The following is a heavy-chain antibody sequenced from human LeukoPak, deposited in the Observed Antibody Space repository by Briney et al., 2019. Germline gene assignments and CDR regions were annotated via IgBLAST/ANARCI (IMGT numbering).Heavy chain of an antibody. CDR1: GFTFSSYA. J-gene: IGHJ4*02. CDR3: AKGKGDTGGYFDY. V-gene: IGHV3-23*01. CDR2: ISGSGGST. D-gene: IGHD3-16*01. Sequence: GGSLRLSCAASGFTFSSYAMSWVRQAPGKGLEWVSGISGSGGSTYYADSVKGRITISRDNYKNPLYLPMNSLRAEDTAVYYCAKGKGDTGGYFDYWGQGTLVTVSS.